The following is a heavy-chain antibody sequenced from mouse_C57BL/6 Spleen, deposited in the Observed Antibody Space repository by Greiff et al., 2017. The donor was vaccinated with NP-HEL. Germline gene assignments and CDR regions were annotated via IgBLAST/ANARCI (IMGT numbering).Heavy chain of an antibody. Sequence: VQLQQSGPELVQPGASVKMSCKASGYTFTSYVMHWVKQKPGQGLEWIGYIYPYNDGTKYNEKFKGKATLTSDKSSSIAYMELSSLASEDSEVYDCARRWLRRPYDMDYWGQGTSVTVSS. D-gene: IGHD2-2*01. CDR1: GYTFTSYV. J-gene: IGHJ4*01. CDR2: IYPYNDGT. CDR3: ARRWLRRPYDMDY. V-gene: IGHV1-14*01.